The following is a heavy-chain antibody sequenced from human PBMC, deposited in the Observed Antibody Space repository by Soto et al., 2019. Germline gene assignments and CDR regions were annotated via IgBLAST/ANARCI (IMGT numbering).Heavy chain of an antibody. D-gene: IGHD3-3*01. CDR2: ISSSSSYI. CDR1: GFTFSSYS. J-gene: IGHJ6*02. Sequence: EVQLVESGGGLVKPGGSLRLSCAASGFTFSSYSMNWVRQAPGKGLEWVSSISSSSSYIYYADSVKGRFTISRDNAKNSLYLQMNSLRAEDTAVYYCARDLSNSGYYREGYYYYGMDVWGQGTTVTVSS. V-gene: IGHV3-21*01. CDR3: ARDLSNSGYYREGYYYYGMDV.